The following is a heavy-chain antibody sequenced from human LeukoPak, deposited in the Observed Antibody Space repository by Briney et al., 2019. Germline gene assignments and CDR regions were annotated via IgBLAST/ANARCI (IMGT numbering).Heavy chain of an antibody. CDR1: GGSMSSFY. Sequence: SETLSLTCTVSGGSMSSFYWSWFRQPPGKRLEWIGYIYYSGSTNYNPSLKSRVTISVDTSKNHFSLKLTSVTAADTAVYYCARGGWSLDYWGLGTLVTVSS. J-gene: IGHJ4*02. V-gene: IGHV4-59*01. CDR3: ARGGWSLDY. D-gene: IGHD6-19*01. CDR2: IYYSGST.